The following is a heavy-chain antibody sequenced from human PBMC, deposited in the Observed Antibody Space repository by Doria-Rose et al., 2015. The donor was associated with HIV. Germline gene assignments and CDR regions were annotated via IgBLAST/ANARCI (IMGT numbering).Heavy chain of an antibody. Sequence: VQLQESSAEVKKPGESLKISCKGSGFVFSSYWIGWVRQVPGKGLEWMGIIYAADSNTKYRPSFQGQVTTSVDKSISTAYLQWSSLKASDTAMYYCAIAMNGNYYRDFDLGGRGTPGNGSS. D-gene: IGHD1-26*01. V-gene: IGHV5-51*01. J-gene: IGHJ2*01. CDR1: GFVFSSYW. CDR3: AIAMNGNYYRDFDL. CDR2: IYAADSNT.